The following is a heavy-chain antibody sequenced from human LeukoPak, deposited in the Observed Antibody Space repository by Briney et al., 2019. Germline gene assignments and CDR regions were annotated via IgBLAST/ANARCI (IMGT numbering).Heavy chain of an antibody. J-gene: IGHJ4*02. CDR2: IYSSEDT. D-gene: IGHD3-22*01. CDR1: GGSISNFY. CDR3: ARGYLPFDYYDSSSHYDY. Sequence: SETLSLTCTVSGGSISNFYWNWIRQPAGKGLEWIGRIYSSEDTNYNPSLKSRVSLSVDTSNNQFSLKLNSVTAADTAVYYCARGYLPFDYYDSSSHYDYWGQGTLVTVSS. V-gene: IGHV4-4*07.